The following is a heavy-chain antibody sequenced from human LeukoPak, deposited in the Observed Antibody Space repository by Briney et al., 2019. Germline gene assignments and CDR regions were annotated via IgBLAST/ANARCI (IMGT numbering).Heavy chain of an antibody. V-gene: IGHV4-4*09. D-gene: IGHD5-12*01. CDR2: ISSSGSV. CDR3: ARIPLGYSGAYYFDY. J-gene: IGHJ4*02. Sequence: SETLSLTCTVSRGSISGSIRSYYWSWLRQPPGKGLEWIGYISSSGSVNDNPSLRSRVTISVNTSKNQFFLNLSSVSAADTAVYYCARIPLGYSGAYYFDYWGQGTLVTVSP. CDR1: RGSISGSIRSYY.